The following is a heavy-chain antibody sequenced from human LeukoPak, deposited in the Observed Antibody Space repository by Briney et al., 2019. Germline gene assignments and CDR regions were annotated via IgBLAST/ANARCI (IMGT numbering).Heavy chain of an antibody. CDR1: GGSFSGYY. V-gene: IGHV4-34*01. Sequence: SETLSLTCAVYGGSFSGYYWSWIRQPPGKGLEWIGEINHSGSTNYNPSLKSRVTISVDKSKTQFSLKLSSVTAADTAVYYCAREARYDFWSGPFPYYFDYWGQGTLVTVSS. CDR3: AREARYDFWSGPFPYYFDY. J-gene: IGHJ4*02. CDR2: INHSGST. D-gene: IGHD3-3*01.